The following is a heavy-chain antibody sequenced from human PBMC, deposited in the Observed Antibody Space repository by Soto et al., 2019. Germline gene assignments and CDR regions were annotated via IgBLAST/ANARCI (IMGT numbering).Heavy chain of an antibody. Sequence: GASVKVCCKASGYTFTSYAMHWVRQAPGQRLEWMGWINAGNGNTKYSQKFQGRVTITRDTSASTAYMELSSLRSEDTAVYYCARGVAGPLHWFDPWGQGTLVTVSS. D-gene: IGHD6-19*01. J-gene: IGHJ5*02. CDR1: GYTFTSYA. CDR2: INAGNGNT. V-gene: IGHV1-3*01. CDR3: ARGVAGPLHWFDP.